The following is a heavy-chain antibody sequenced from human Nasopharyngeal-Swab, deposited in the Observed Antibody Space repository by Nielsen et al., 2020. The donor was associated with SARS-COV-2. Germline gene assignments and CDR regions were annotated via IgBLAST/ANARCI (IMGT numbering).Heavy chain of an antibody. CDR3: ARIVDYYGPGSFPFFDF. J-gene: IGHJ4*02. CDR2: IFSNDKE. V-gene: IGHV2-26*01. Sequence: WIRQPPGKALEWLAHIFSNDKESHNSSLKTRVTISKDTSKSQVVLTMTNMDPVDTATYYCARIVDYYGPGSFPFFDFWGQGIPVTVSS. D-gene: IGHD3-10*01.